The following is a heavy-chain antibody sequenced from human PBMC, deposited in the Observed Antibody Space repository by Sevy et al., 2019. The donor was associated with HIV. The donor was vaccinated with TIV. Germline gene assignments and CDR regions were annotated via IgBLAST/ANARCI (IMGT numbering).Heavy chain of an antibody. D-gene: IGHD3-22*01. CDR1: GGSISSYY. CDR2: IYTSGST. CDR3: ARDLSASITMIVEGAFDI. Sequence: SETLSLTCTVSGGSISSYYWSWIRQPAGKGLEWIGRIYTSGSTNYNPSLKSRVTMSVDTSKNQFYLKRSSVTAADTAVYYCARDLSASITMIVEGAFDIWGQGTMVTVSS. J-gene: IGHJ3*02. V-gene: IGHV4-4*07.